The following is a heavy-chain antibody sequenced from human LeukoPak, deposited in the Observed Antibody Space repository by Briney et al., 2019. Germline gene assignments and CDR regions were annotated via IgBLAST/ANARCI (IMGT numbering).Heavy chain of an antibody. D-gene: IGHD3-10*01. CDR1: GFTFSSYS. CDR2: ISSSSSYI. V-gene: IGHV3-21*01. Sequence: AGGSLRLSCAASGFTFSSYSMNWVRQAPGKGLEWVSSISSSSSYIYYADSVKGRFTISRDNAKNSLYLQMNSLRAEDTAVYYRARDQAPDTIVRGVPTYYYGMDVWGQGTTVTVSS. CDR3: ARDQAPDTIVRGVPTYYYGMDV. J-gene: IGHJ6*02.